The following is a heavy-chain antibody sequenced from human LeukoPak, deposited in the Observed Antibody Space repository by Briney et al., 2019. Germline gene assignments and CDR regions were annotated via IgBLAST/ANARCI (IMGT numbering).Heavy chain of an antibody. D-gene: IGHD6-13*01. CDR1: GFTFSSYW. CDR2: INSDGRST. J-gene: IGHJ4*02. CDR3: ALSREAAGTVFDD. V-gene: IGHV3-74*01. Sequence: GGSLRLSCAASGFTFSSYWMHWVRQAPRKGPVWVSHINSDGRSTTYADSVKGRFTISRDNAKNTLYLQMNSLRAEDTAVYYCALSREAAGTVFDDWGQGTLVTVSS.